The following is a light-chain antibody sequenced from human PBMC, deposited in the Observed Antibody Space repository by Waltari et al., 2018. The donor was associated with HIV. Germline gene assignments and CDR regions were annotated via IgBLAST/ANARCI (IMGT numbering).Light chain of an antibody. V-gene: IGKV3-11*01. CDR1: QSVSSY. CDR2: DAS. CDR3: QQRST. J-gene: IGKJ2*01. Sequence: TQSPATLSLSPGKRATVSCRASQSVSSYLAWYQQKPGQAPRLLIYDASNRATGIPARFSGSGSGTDFTLTISSLEPEDFAVYYCQQRSTFGQGTKLEIK.